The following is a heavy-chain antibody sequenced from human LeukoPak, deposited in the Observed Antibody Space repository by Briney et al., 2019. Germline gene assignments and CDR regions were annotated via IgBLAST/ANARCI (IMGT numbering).Heavy chain of an antibody. V-gene: IGHV3-74*01. Sequence: GGSLRLSCAASGFTFSNYWIHWVRQAPGKGLVWVSRINSDGSSTSYADSVKGRFTISRDNAKNTLYLQMNSLRAEDTAVYYCARGGTYGFFDYWGQGTLVTVSS. CDR1: GFTFSNYW. CDR3: ARGGTYGFFDY. CDR2: INSDGSST. J-gene: IGHJ4*02. D-gene: IGHD3-10*01.